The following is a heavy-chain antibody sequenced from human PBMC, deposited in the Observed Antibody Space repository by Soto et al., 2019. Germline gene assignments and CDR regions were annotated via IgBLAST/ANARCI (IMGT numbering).Heavy chain of an antibody. V-gene: IGHV6-1*01. J-gene: IGHJ3*02. CDR1: GDSVSSNSSA. CDR3: ETGTHAFDI. CDR2: TYYRSKWYN. Sequence: PSQNLSLTCAISGDSVSSNSSACNWIRHSPSRGLALLGRTYYRSKWYNDYAVSVKSRITINPDTSKNQFSLQLNSVTPDDTAVYYRETGTHAFDIWGQATMVTVS. D-gene: IGHD1-1*01.